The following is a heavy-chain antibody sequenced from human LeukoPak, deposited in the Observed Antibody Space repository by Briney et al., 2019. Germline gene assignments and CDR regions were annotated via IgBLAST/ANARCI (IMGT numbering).Heavy chain of an antibody. CDR2: INHSGST. CDR3: ARLKGARYSSSTIMDV. CDR1: GRSFSGYY. V-gene: IGHV4-34*01. Sequence: SETLSLTCAVYGRSFSGYYWSWIRQPPGKGLEWIGEINHSGSTNYNPSLKSRVTISVDTSKNQFSLKLSSVTAADTAVYYCARLKGARYSSSTIMDVWGKGTTVTISS. D-gene: IGHD6-13*01. J-gene: IGHJ6*03.